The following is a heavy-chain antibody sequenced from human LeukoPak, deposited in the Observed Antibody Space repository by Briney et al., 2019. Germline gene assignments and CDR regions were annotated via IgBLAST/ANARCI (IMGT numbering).Heavy chain of an antibody. D-gene: IGHD2-2*01. Sequence: PGGSLRLSCAASGFTFDDYAMHWVRQVPGKGLEWVSLISGDGGSTYYADSVKGRFTISRDNGKNSLYLQMNSLRTEDTAFYYCAKGGIVVVPAGTFEYWGQGTLVTVSS. CDR3: AKGGIVVVPAGTFEY. J-gene: IGHJ4*02. V-gene: IGHV3-43*02. CDR2: ISGDGGST. CDR1: GFTFDDYA.